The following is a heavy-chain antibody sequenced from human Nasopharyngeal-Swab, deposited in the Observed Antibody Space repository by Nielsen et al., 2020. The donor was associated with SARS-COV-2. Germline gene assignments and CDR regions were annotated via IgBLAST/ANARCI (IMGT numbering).Heavy chain of an antibody. CDR1: GGSISSSSYY. D-gene: IGHD3-3*01. Sequence: SATLSLTCTVSGGSISSSSYYWGWIRQPPGKGLEWIGRIYYSGSTYYNPSLKSRVTISVETSKNQFSLKLSSVTAADTAVYYCAATSVLRFLEWLNKWFDPWGQGTLVTVSS. J-gene: IGHJ5*02. CDR2: IYYSGST. CDR3: AATSVLRFLEWLNKWFDP. V-gene: IGHV4-39*01.